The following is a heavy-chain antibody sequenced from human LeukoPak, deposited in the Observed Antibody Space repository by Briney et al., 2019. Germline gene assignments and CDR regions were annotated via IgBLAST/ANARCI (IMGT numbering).Heavy chain of an antibody. J-gene: IGHJ4*02. V-gene: IGHV3-23*01. Sequence: GGSLRLSCAAPGFTFGPYAMSWVRQAPGKGLEWVSGIGGNVGSTYYADSVKGRFTVSRDNSKNTLYLQMNSLRAEDTAVYYCAKDIYGDYGGFDYWGQGTLVTVSS. CDR1: GFTFGPYA. D-gene: IGHD4-17*01. CDR3: AKDIYGDYGGFDY. CDR2: IGGNVGST.